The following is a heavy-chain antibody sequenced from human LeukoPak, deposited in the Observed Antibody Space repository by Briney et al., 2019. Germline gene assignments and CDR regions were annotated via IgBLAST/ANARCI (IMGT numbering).Heavy chain of an antibody. J-gene: IGHJ4*02. CDR2: ISYNARHE. V-gene: IGHV3-30*18. CDR3: AKLLYYYDSSQPY. D-gene: IGHD3-22*01. CDR1: GFTFSGFG. Sequence: GGSLRLSCVASGFTFSGFGMHWVRQAPGKGLEWVAVISYNARHEYYRDSVKGRFSISRDNSKNTVSLQMDSLTIEDTAVYYCAKLLYYYDSSQPYWGQGTLVTVSS.